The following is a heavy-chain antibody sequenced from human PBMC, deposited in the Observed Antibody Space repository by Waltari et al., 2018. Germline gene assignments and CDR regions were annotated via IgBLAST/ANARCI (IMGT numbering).Heavy chain of an antibody. Sequence: QVQLVQSGAEVKKPGASVKVSCKASGYTFTSYDINWVRPATGQGLEWMGWMSRNSGNTGYAQKFQGRVTMTRNTSISTAYRELSSRRSEDTAVYYCARGSIGATIIGYWGQGTLVTVSS. CDR1: GYTFTSYD. CDR3: ARGSIGATIIGY. CDR2: MSRNSGNT. D-gene: IGHD5-12*01. J-gene: IGHJ4*02. V-gene: IGHV1-8*02.